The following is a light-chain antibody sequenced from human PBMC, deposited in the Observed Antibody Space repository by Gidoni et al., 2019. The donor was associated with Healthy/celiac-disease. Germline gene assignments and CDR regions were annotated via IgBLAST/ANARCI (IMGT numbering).Light chain of an antibody. CDR1: QSLLHSNGYNS. V-gene: IGKV2-28*01. CDR2: LGS. Sequence: DIVMTQSPLSLPVTPGEPASISCRSSQSLLHSNGYNSLDWYLQKPGQSPQLLIYLGSNRASGVPDRFSGSGSGTDFTLKISRVEAEDVGVYYCMQALQTPWTFDQGTKVEIK. J-gene: IGKJ1*01. CDR3: MQALQTPWT.